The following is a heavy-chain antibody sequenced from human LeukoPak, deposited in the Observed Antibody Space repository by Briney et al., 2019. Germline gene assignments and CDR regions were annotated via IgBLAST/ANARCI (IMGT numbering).Heavy chain of an antibody. V-gene: IGHV3-74*01. CDR1: GFPFSGYW. CDR3: ARSASGYDA. J-gene: IGHJ5*02. D-gene: IGHD5-12*01. Sequence: GGSLRLFCAASGFPFSGYWLHWVRQAPGKGLVWVSRIDDDGAGTTYADSVKGRFTISRDNAKNTLYLQMNSLRVEDTAVYYCARSASGYDAWGQGTLVTVSS. CDR2: IDDDGAGT.